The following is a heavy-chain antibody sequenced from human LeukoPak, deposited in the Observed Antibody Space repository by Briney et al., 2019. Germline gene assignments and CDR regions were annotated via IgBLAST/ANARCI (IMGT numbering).Heavy chain of an antibody. Sequence: GGSLRLSCAASGFTFSSYGMHWVRQAPGKGLEWVAVISYDGSNKYYTDSVKGRFTISRDNSKNTLYLQMNSLRAEDTAVYYCARRSASRDCWGQGTLVTVSS. CDR3: ARRSASRDC. CDR1: GFTFSSYG. V-gene: IGHV3-30*03. J-gene: IGHJ4*02. CDR2: ISYDGSNK.